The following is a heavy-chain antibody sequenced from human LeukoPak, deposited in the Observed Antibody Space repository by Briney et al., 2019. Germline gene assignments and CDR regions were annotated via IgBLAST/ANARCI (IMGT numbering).Heavy chain of an antibody. CDR1: GFSFSNTW. CDR2: ISSSGSTI. V-gene: IGHV3-11*04. Sequence: GGSLRLSCAASGFSFSNTWMSWVRQAPGKGLEWVSYISSSGSTIYYADSVKGRFTISRDNAKNSLYLQMNSLRAEDTAVYYCAELGITMIGGVWGKGTTVTISS. J-gene: IGHJ6*04. D-gene: IGHD3-10*02. CDR3: AELGITMIGGV.